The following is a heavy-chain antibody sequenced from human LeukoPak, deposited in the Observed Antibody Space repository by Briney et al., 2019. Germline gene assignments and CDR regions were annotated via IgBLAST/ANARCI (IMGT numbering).Heavy chain of an antibody. CDR2: IYYSGST. CDR1: GGSISSYY. J-gene: IGHJ4*02. V-gene: IGHV4-59*01. D-gene: IGHD3-9*01. Sequence: SETLSLTCTVSGGSISSYYWSWIRPPPGKGLEWVGYIYYSGSTNYNTSLKSRVTISGDTSKNQFSLKLSSVTAADAAVYYCAGGGRSFDWFPNDYWGQGTLVTVSS. CDR3: AGGGRSFDWFPNDY.